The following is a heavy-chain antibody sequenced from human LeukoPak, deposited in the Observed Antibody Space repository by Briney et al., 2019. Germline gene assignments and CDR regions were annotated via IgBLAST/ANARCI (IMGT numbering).Heavy chain of an antibody. CDR3: ARGSRGYSYPLTNYYYYGMDV. CDR2: IYSGGST. CDR1: GFTVSSNY. V-gene: IGHV3-53*01. J-gene: IGHJ6*02. Sequence: GGSLRLSCAASGFTVSSNYMSWVRQAPGKGLEWVSVIYSGGSTYYADSVKGRFTISRDNSKNTLYLQMNSLRAEDTAVYYCARGSRGYSYPLTNYYYYGMDVWGQGTTVTVSS. D-gene: IGHD5-18*01.